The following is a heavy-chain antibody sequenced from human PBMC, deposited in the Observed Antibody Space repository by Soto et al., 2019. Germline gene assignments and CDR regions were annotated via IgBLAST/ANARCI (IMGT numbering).Heavy chain of an antibody. V-gene: IGHV3-30-3*01. CDR3: AREAEWLVPFDY. Sequence: QVQLVESGGGVVQPGRSLRLSCAASGFTFSSYAMHWVRQAPGKGLEWVAVISYDGSNKYYADSVKGRFTISRDNSKNTLSLQMNSLRAEDTAVYYCAREAEWLVPFDYWGQGTLVTVSS. D-gene: IGHD6-19*01. CDR1: GFTFSSYA. CDR2: ISYDGSNK. J-gene: IGHJ4*02.